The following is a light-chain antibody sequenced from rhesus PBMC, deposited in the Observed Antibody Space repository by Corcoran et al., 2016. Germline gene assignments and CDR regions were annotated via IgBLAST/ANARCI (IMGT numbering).Light chain of an antibody. Sequence: QVILTQSPATLSLSPGERATLSCRASQSVSSYLAWYQQKPGQAPRLLIYGASSRATGIPDRFSGSGSGTDLTLTISSLDPEDVGVYFCLQSSNWPRTFGQGTKVEIK. V-gene: IGKV3S11*01. CDR2: GAS. CDR1: QSVSSY. J-gene: IGKJ1*01. CDR3: LQSSNWPRT.